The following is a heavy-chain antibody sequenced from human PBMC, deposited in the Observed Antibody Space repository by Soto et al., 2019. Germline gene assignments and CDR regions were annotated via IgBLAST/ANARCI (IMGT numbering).Heavy chain of an antibody. CDR3: ARDSSRYCSGGSCPQTTGYWYFDL. CDR1: GGSISSYY. Sequence: SETLSLTCTVSGGSISSYYWSWIRQPPGTGLEWIGYIYYSGSTNYNPSLTSRVTISVDTSKNQFSLKLSSVTAADTAVYYCARDSSRYCSGGSCPQTTGYWYFDLWGRGTLVTVSS. D-gene: IGHD2-15*01. J-gene: IGHJ2*01. V-gene: IGHV4-59*01. CDR2: IYYSGST.